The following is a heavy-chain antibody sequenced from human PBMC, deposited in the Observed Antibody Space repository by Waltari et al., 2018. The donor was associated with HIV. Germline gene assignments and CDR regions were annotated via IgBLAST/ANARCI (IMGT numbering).Heavy chain of an antibody. D-gene: IGHD5-18*01. CDR2: IDKNGGNT. CDR1: GFPFSNFH. J-gene: IGHJ3*01. Sequence: EVQLVESGGGLDQPGGSLRISCAAYGFPFSNFHHHWLRQAPGKGLEYVSGIDKNGGNTFYANSVKGRFTISRDNSKNMLYLQMGSLRPEDMAVYYCVREKYSKLINDVLDFWGQGTMVTVSS. CDR3: VREKYSKLINDVLDF. V-gene: IGHV3-64*01.